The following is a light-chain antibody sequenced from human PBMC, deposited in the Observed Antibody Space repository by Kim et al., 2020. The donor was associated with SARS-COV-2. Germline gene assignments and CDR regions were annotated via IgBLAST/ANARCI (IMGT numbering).Light chain of an antibody. Sequence: DVQMTQSPSAMSASVGDRVTITCRASQDINNYLTWFQHKPGKVPKRLIYASSSLQGGVPSRFSGSNSGTEFTLTISGLQPEDFATYYCLQHHTYPFTFGQGTKLEIK. J-gene: IGKJ2*01. CDR3: LQHHTYPFT. CDR2: ASS. CDR1: QDINNY. V-gene: IGKV1-17*03.